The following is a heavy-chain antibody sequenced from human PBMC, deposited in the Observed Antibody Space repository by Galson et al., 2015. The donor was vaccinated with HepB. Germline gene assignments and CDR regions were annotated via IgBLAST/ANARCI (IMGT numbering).Heavy chain of an antibody. D-gene: IGHD3-10*01. CDR2: IYYGGST. CDR1: SGSISSSDYY. Sequence: SEPLSLTCTVSSGSISSSDYYWGWIRQTPGKGLEWIGSIYYGGSTYYDPSLKSRVTISVDTPKNQFSLKLSSVTAADTAVYYCAGQGYYGSGGGPFDYWGQGTLVTVSS. V-gene: IGHV4-39*01. CDR3: AGQGYYGSGGGPFDY. J-gene: IGHJ4*02.